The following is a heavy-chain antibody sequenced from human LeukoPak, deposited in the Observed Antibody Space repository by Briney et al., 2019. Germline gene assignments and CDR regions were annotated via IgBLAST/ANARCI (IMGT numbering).Heavy chain of an antibody. D-gene: IGHD1-1*01. J-gene: IGHJ3*02. CDR2: IIPIFGTA. Sequence: GASVKVSCKASGGTFRSYAISWVRQAPGQGLEWMGGIIPIFGTANYAQKFQGRVTITTDESTSTAYMELSSLRSEDTAVYYCARDLTGTDDAFDIWGQGTMVTVSS. V-gene: IGHV1-69*05. CDR3: ARDLTGTDDAFDI. CDR1: GGTFRSYA.